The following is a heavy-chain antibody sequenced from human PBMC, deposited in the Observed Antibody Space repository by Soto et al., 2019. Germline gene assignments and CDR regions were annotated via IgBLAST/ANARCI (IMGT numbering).Heavy chain of an antibody. Sequence: EVQLVESGGGLVKPGGSLSLSCAASGFSFSNAGMNWVRQAPGKGLEWVGRIKRKIDGEKTDYAAPVKGRFTISRDDSKNTLSLQMNSLKADDTAVYYCTTGSVEGVWGQGTTVTVSS. CDR3: TTGSVEGV. CDR2: IKRKIDGEKT. V-gene: IGHV3-15*07. J-gene: IGHJ6*02. CDR1: GFSFSNAG.